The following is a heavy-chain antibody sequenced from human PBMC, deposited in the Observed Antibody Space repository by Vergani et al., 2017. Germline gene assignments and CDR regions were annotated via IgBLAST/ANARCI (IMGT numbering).Heavy chain of an antibody. J-gene: IGHJ4*02. CDR3: ARAIVATIRGTYXFDC. V-gene: IGHV3-9*01. CDR2: ISWNSGSI. CDR1: GFTFDDYA. D-gene: IGHD5-12*01. Sequence: EVQLVESGGGLVQPGRSLRLSCAASGFTFDDYAMHWVRQAPGKGLEWVSGISWNSGSIGYADSVKGRFTISRDNAKNSLYLQMNSLRAEATAVYYCARAIVATIRGTYXFDCWGQGTLVTVSS.